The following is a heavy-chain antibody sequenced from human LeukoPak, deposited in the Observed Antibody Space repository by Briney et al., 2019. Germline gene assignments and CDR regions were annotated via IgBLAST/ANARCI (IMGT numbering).Heavy chain of an antibody. CDR3: ARDGRFLEWLPQNFDY. CDR2: ISAYNGNT. V-gene: IGHV1-18*01. D-gene: IGHD3-3*01. Sequence: GSSVKVSCKASGGTFSSYAISWVRQAPGQGLEWMGWISAYNGNTNYAQKLQGRVTMTTDTSTSTAYMELRSLRSDDTAVYYCARDGRFLEWLPQNFDYWGQGTLVTVSS. CDR1: GGTFSSYA. J-gene: IGHJ4*02.